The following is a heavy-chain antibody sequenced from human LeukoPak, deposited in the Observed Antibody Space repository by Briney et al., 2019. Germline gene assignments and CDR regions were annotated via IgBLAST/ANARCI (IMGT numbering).Heavy chain of an antibody. V-gene: IGHV3-23*01. J-gene: IGHJ4*02. CDR3: ANRPGWRGFES. CDR1: GFTFSNDP. CDR2: INYSGGST. D-gene: IGHD3-10*01. Sequence: GGSLRLSCAASGFTFSNDPMSWVRQTPGKGLEWVSTINYSGGSTYYADSVKGRFTISRDNSKNTLYLQMNSLRADDTAVYYSANRPGWRGFESWGERTLVTVSS.